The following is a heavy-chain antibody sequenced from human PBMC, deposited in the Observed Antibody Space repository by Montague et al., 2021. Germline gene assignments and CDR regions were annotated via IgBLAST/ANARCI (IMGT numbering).Heavy chain of an antibody. V-gene: IGHV6-1*01. CDR3: TRSITVVRLLLFDP. CDR2: TYCRSKWYY. Sequence: CAISGDSVSSNSAAWNWIRQSPSRGLEWLGRTYCRSKWYYDYAVSVKSRITIHPDTSKNQFSLQLNSVTPEDTAVYYCTRSITVVRLLLFDPWGQGTLVTVSS. D-gene: IGHD3-10*01. CDR1: GDSVSSNSAA. J-gene: IGHJ5*02.